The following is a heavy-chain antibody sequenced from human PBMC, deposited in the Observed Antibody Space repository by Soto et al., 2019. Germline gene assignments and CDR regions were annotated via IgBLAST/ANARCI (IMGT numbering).Heavy chain of an antibody. CDR3: AKDQGYCSSTSCYAFDY. Sequence: EVQLLESGGGLVQPGGSLRLSCAASGFTFSSYAMSWVRQAPGKGLEWVSAISGSGGSTYYADSVKGRFTISRDNSKNTLNRQMNGLRAEDTAVYYCAKDQGYCSSTSCYAFDYWGQGTLVTASS. CDR1: GFTFSSYA. CDR2: ISGSGGST. D-gene: IGHD2-2*01. V-gene: IGHV3-23*01. J-gene: IGHJ4*02.